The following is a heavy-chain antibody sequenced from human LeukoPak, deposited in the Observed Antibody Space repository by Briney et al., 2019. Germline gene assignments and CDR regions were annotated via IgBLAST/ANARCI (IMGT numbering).Heavy chain of an antibody. CDR3: ARRYGGLDP. CDR2: ISSSSTI. V-gene: IGHV3-48*01. Sequence: GGSLRLSCAASGFTFSSYSMNWVRQAPGKGLEWVSYISSSSTIYYADSVKGRFTISRDNAKNSLYLQMNGLRAEGTAVYYCARRYGGLDPWGQGTLVTVSS. CDR1: GFTFSSYS. D-gene: IGHD4-17*01. J-gene: IGHJ5*02.